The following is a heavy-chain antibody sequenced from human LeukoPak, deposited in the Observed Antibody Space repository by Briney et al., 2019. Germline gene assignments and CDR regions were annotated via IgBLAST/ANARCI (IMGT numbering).Heavy chain of an antibody. D-gene: IGHD6-19*01. Sequence: GRSLRLSCSASGFTFSSYSMHWVSHPQRKGLEYVSSFRTNGGSTYYTDSVTGRFTISRDNSKNTLYLQMSSLRAEDTAVYYCVKDRARLDSSGWSDFDYWGQGTLVTVSS. CDR2: FRTNGGST. CDR1: GFTFSSYS. V-gene: IGHV3-64D*06. CDR3: VKDRARLDSSGWSDFDY. J-gene: IGHJ4*02.